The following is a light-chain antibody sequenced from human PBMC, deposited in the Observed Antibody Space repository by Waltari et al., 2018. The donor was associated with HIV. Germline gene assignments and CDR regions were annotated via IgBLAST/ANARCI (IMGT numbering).Light chain of an antibody. CDR2: EVS. V-gene: IGLV2-23*02. J-gene: IGLJ2*01. CDR3: CAYAGSTTYVI. CDR1: SSDVGGYNL. Sequence: QSALTQPASVSGSPGQSITISCPGTSSDVGGYNLVSWYQQHPGKAPKLMIYEVSKRPSGVSNRFSGSKSGNTAYLTISGLQAEDEADYYCCAYAGSTTYVIFGGGTKLTVL.